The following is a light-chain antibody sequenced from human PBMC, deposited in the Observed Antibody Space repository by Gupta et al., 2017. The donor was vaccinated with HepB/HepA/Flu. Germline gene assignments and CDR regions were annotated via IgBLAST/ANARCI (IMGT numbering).Light chain of an antibody. J-gene: IGKJ1*01. CDR1: QVIGNF. CDR3: LQDYGFPRT. CDR2: AAS. V-gene: IGKV1-17*01. Sequence: DIQMTQSPSSLSAFVGDRVSITCRASQVIGNFLGWYQQKPGKAPKRLIYAASSLQSGVPSRFSGSGSATEFTLTISSLQPEDFATYYCLQDYGFPRTFGQGTKVEIK.